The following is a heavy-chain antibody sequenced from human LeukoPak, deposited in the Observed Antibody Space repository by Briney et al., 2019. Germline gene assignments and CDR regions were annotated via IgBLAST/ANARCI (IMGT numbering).Heavy chain of an antibody. CDR2: INANSGTT. CDR1: GFAFSFYA. D-gene: IGHD6-19*01. J-gene: IGHJ5*01. CDR3: AKPISGGLAVTADWFHP. V-gene: IGHV3-23*01. Sequence: GGSLRLSCAASGFAFSFYAMSWLRQPPGKGLEWVSTINANSGTTSYAASVRGRFTISRDNSKNALYLQVNTLRADDTATYYCAKPISGGLAVTADWFHPWGQGTLVVVSS.